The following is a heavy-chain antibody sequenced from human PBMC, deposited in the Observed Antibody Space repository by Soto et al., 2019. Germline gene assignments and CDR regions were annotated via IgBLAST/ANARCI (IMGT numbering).Heavy chain of an antibody. Sequence: PSETLSLTCTVSGGSISSSSYYWGWIRQPPGKGLEWIGSIYYSGSTYYNPSLKSRVTISVDTSKNQFSLKLSSVTAADTAVYYCARQPRGGIDYWGQGTLVTVSS. V-gene: IGHV4-39*01. J-gene: IGHJ4*02. CDR2: IYYSGST. CDR3: ARQPRGGIDY. CDR1: GGSISSSSYY. D-gene: IGHD3-16*01.